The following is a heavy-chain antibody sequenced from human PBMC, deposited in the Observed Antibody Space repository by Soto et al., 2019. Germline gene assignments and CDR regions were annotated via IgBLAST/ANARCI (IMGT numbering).Heavy chain of an antibody. CDR2: FYYSGST. CDR3: ATDEILDLYYYGMDV. V-gene: IGHV4-30-4*08. CDR1: GGSISSGDYY. D-gene: IGHD3-9*01. J-gene: IGHJ6*02. Sequence: TSETLSLTCTVSGGSISSGDYYWSWIRQHPGKGLEWIGNFYYSGSTYYNPSLKSRVTISVDTSKNQFSLKLSSVTAADTAVYYCATDEILDLYYYGMDVWGQGTTVTVSS.